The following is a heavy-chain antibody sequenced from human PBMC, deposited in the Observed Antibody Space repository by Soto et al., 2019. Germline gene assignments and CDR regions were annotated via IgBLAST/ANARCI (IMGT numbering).Heavy chain of an antibody. V-gene: IGHV3-23*01. CDR3: AKDWCNGAICYCVDY. CDR2: ISGSGGST. Sequence: GGSLRLSCAASGFPFSSYAMSWVRQAPGKGLEWVSSISGSGGSTSYADSVKGRFTISRDNSKNTLYFQMNSLRAEDTAVYYCAKDWCNGAICYCVDYWGQGTLVTVSS. CDR1: GFPFSSYA. D-gene: IGHD2-15*01. J-gene: IGHJ4*02.